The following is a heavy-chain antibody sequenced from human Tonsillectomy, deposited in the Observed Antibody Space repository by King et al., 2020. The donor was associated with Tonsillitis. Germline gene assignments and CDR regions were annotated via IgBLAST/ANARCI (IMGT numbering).Heavy chain of an antibody. CDR2: IYYSGST. CDR1: GGSISSYY. CDR3: ARRGVYSSSWYD. V-gene: IGHV4-59*08. J-gene: IGHJ4*02. Sequence: VQLQESGPGLVKPSETLSLTCTVSGGSISSYYWSWIRQPPGKGLEWIGYIYYSGSTNYNPSLKSRVTISVDTSKNQFSLKLSSVTAADTAMYYCARRGVYSSSWYDWGQGTLVTGSS. D-gene: IGHD6-13*01.